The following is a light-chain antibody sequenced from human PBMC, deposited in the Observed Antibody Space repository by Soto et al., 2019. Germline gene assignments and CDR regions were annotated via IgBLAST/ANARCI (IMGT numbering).Light chain of an antibody. CDR2: ELY. J-gene: IGLJ1*01. CDR1: SSDVGGYNF. CDR3: SSYARTSTLV. V-gene: IGLV2-14*01. Sequence: QSALTQPASVSGSPGQSITISCTGTSSDVGGYNFVSWYKHHPGKAPKLIIYELYYRSSGVSDRFSGSKSGNTASLTISGLQAEDEADYYCSSYARTSTLVFGTGTKLTVL.